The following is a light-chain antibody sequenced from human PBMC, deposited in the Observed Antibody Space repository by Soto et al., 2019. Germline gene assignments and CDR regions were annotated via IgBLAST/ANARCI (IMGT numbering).Light chain of an antibody. V-gene: IGLV1-40*01. Sequence: QSVLTQPPSVSGAPGQRVTISCTGSSSNIGAGYDVHYYQQLPGRAPKLLIYGNNNRPSGVPDRFSGSKSGTSASLAITGLRAEDEADYYCQSYDISLSGFVFGNGTKLTVL. CDR1: SSNIGAGYD. CDR2: GNN. CDR3: QSYDISLSGFV. J-gene: IGLJ1*01.